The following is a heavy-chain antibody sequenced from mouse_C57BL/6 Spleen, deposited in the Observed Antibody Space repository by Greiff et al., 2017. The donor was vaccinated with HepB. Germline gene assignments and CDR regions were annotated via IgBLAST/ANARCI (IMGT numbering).Heavy chain of an antibody. V-gene: IGHV1-52*01. CDR2: IDPSDSET. CDR1: GYTFTSYW. CDR3: ARVGGPYWYFDV. D-gene: IGHD1-1*02. J-gene: IGHJ1*03. Sequence: VQLQQSGAELVRPGSSVKLSCKASGYTFTSYWMHWVKQRPIQGLEWIGNIDPSDSETHYTQKFKDKATLTVDKSSSTAYMQLSSLTSEDSAVYYCARVGGPYWYFDVWGTGTTVTVSS.